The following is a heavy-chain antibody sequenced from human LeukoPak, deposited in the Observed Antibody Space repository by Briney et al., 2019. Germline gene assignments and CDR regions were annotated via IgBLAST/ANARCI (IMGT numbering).Heavy chain of an antibody. CDR2: INPNSGGT. D-gene: IGHD5-18*01. V-gene: IGHV1-2*04. CDR1: GYTFTGYY. J-gene: IGHJ4*02. Sequence: ASVKVSCKASGYTFTGYYMHWVRQAPGQGLEWMGWINPNSGGTNYAQKFQGWVTMTRDTSISTAYMELSRLRSDDTAVYYCASQTVDTAMVFDYWGQGTLVTVSS. CDR3: ASQTVDTAMVFDY.